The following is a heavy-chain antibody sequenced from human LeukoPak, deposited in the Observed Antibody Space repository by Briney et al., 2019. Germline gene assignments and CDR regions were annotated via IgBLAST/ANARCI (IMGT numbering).Heavy chain of an antibody. Sequence: GGSLRLSCAASGFTFSSYSMNWVRQAPGEGLEWVSSISSSSSYIYYADSVKGRFTISRDNAKNSLYLQMNSLRAEDTAVYYCARGRWLQLGGDYWGQGTLVTVSS. CDR2: ISSSSSYI. J-gene: IGHJ4*02. CDR1: GFTFSSYS. D-gene: IGHD5-24*01. V-gene: IGHV3-21*01. CDR3: ARGRWLQLGGDY.